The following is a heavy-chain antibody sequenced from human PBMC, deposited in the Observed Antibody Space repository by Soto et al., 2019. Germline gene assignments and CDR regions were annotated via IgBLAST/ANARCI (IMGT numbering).Heavy chain of an antibody. V-gene: IGHV1-69*02. Sequence: SVKVSCKASGGTFSSYTISWVRQAPGQGLEWMGRIIPILGIANYAQKFQGRVTITADKSTSTAYMELSSLRSEDTAVYYCAIATATTLGHFDYWGQGTLVTVSS. J-gene: IGHJ4*02. D-gene: IGHD4-17*01. CDR2: IIPILGIA. CDR1: GGTFSSYT. CDR3: AIATATTLGHFDY.